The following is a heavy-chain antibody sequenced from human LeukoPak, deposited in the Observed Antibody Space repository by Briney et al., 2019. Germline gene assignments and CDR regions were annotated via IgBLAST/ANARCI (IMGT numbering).Heavy chain of an antibody. V-gene: IGHV3-74*03. CDR1: GFTFSSYW. CDR2: IHSDASDT. Sequence: GGSLRLSCAASGFTFSSYWMHWVRQVPGKRLVWVSRIHSDASDTKYADSVKGRFTISRDNARNTLYLQMNSLRAEDTAVYYCARGNQRILDYWGQGTLVTVSS. CDR3: ARGNQRILDY. J-gene: IGHJ4*02. D-gene: IGHD5-18*01.